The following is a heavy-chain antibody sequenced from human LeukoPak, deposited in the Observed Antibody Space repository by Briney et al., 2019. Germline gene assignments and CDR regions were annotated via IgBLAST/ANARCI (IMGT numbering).Heavy chain of an antibody. J-gene: IGHJ6*02. V-gene: IGHV4-39*01. CDR1: GGSISGSNYY. CDR3: NYLGMDV. Sequence: PSETLSLTCTVSGGSISGSNYYWGWIRQTPGKGLEWIGSIYYSGSTYYNPSLKSRVTISVDTSKNQFSLKVASVTAADTAVYYCNYLGMDVWGQGTTVTVSS. CDR2: IYYSGST.